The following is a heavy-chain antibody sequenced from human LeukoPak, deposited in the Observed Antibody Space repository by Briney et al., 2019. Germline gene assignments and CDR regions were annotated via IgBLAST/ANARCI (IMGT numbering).Heavy chain of an antibody. V-gene: IGHV4-39*01. CDR3: ARRITGTTSDSFDY. CDR1: GGSISSSSYF. CDR2: ISHSGST. Sequence: PSETLSLTCTVFGGSISSSSYFWGWIRQPAGEGLEWIGSISHSGSTYYDPSLKSRITISVDTSKNQFSLKVRSVTAADTAVYYCARRITGTTSDSFDYWGQGILVTVSS. J-gene: IGHJ4*02. D-gene: IGHD1-20*01.